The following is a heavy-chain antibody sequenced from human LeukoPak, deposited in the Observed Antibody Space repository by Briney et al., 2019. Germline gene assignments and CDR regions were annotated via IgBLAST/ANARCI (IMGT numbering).Heavy chain of an antibody. V-gene: IGHV3-23*01. D-gene: IGHD4-17*01. CDR1: GFTFSSYA. CDR2: ISGSGGST. CDR3: ANSPTVTTGEFDY. Sequence: GGSLRLSCAASGFTFSSYAMSWVRQAPGKGLEWVSAISGSGGSTYYADSVKGRFTISRDNSKNTLYLQMNSLRAEDTAVYYCANSPTVTTGEFDYWGQGTLVTVSS. J-gene: IGHJ4*02.